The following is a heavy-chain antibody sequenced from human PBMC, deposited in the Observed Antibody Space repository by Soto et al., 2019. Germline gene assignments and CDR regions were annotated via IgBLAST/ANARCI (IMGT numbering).Heavy chain of an antibody. D-gene: IGHD1-1*01. CDR3: AREETGNDALDI. CDR1: GGSLRSATYY. V-gene: IGHV4-31*11. CDR2: FYHSRST. J-gene: IGHJ3*02. Sequence: SETLSLTCAVSGGSLRSATYYWSWIRQHPGKGLEWIGYFYHSRSTYYKPSLRSRVTISLDTSKNQFSLNLRSVTDADTAIYYCAREETGNDALDIWGQGTTVTVSS.